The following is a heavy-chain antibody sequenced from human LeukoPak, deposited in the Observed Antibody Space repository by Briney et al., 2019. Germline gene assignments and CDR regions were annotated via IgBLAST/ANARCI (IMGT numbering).Heavy chain of an antibody. CDR3: ARLRGFTFGGLIVSPQFDY. V-gene: IGHV4-59*05. J-gene: IGHJ4*02. D-gene: IGHD3-16*02. Sequence: KPSETLSLTCAVSGGSIILYYWSWLRQPPGEGLEWIGSIYYSGSTYYNPSLKSRVTISVDTSKNQFSLKLSSVTAADTAVYYCARLRGFTFGGLIVSPQFDYWGQGTLVTVSS. CDR2: IYYSGST. CDR1: GGSIILYY.